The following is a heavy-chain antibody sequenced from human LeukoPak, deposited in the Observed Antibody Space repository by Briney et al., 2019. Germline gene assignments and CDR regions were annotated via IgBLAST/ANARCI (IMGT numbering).Heavy chain of an antibody. CDR3: ATYRQVLLPFES. Sequence: PGGSLRLSCEASGFTFSTFAMIWARQPPGKGLEWVSSIFPSGGEIHYADSVRGRFTISRDNSKSTLSQQMDSLRAEDTAIYYCATYRQVLLPFESWGQGTLVTVSS. CDR1: GFTFSTFA. CDR2: IFPSGGEI. D-gene: IGHD2-8*02. V-gene: IGHV3-23*01. J-gene: IGHJ4*02.